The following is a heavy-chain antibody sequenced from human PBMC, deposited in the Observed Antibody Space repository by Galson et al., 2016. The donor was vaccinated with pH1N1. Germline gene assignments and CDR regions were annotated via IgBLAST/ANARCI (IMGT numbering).Heavy chain of an antibody. V-gene: IGHV1-8*03. CDR3: ARRHKYFDTSGFQN. CDR1: GYPFSSHD. Sequence: SVKVSCKVSGYPFSSHDINWVRQAPGQGLEWMGWMRPSTGQTGSAQKFQGRVTITGDTSISTAYMELSSLRFDDTAVYYCARRHKYFDTSGFQNWGQGTLVTVSS. J-gene: IGHJ4*02. D-gene: IGHD3-22*01. CDR2: MRPSTGQT.